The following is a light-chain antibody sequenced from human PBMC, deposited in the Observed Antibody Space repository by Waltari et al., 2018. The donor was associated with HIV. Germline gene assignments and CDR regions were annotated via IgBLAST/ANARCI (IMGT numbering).Light chain of an antibody. CDR2: SNI. CDR3: ATWDDNLNGRV. J-gene: IGLJ1*01. CDR1: SSNIRTNG. Sequence: SVLTQPPSASGTPGPRVTIPCSTISSNIRTNGVSWYQQLPGTAPKLLVYSNIHRPSGVPDRFSGSKSGTSASLAISGLQSDDEADYYCATWDDNLNGRVFGTGTKVTVL. V-gene: IGLV1-44*01.